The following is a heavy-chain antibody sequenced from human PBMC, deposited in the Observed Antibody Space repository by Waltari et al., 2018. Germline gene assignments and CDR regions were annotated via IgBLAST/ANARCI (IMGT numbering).Heavy chain of an antibody. D-gene: IGHD3-10*01. CDR3: ARLASMVQGGIGY. V-gene: IGHV4-38-2*01. Sequence: QVQLQESGPGLVKPSETLSLTCAVSGYSISSGYYWGWLRQPPGKGLEWIGSIYHSGSTYYNPTLKSRVTISVDTSRTQFSLKLSSGTAADTAVYYCARLASMVQGGIGYWGQGTLVTVSS. CDR1: GYSISSGYY. J-gene: IGHJ4*02. CDR2: IYHSGST.